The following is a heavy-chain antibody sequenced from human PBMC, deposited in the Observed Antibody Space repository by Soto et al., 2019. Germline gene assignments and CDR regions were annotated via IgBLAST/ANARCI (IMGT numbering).Heavy chain of an antibody. CDR1: GGSVGSSDYY. D-gene: IGHD3-10*01. J-gene: IGHJ5*02. CDR2: VYATGTT. CDR3: ARSKIWVRGLTGEWLSWFDP. Sequence: QVHLEESGPRVVKPSQTLSLTCSVSGGSVGSSDYYWSWVRLVPGKGLEYIGYVYATGTTDYNPSLQSRVTISLDTTRNEFSLKLTSVPAADTAVSYCARSKIWVRGLTGEWLSWFDPWGHGIQVTVSS. V-gene: IGHV4-31*03.